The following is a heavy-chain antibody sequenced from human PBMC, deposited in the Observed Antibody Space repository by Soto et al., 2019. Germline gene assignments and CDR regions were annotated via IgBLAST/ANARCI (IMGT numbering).Heavy chain of an antibody. V-gene: IGHV1-2*02. Sequence: GVAVKVCSEECGDGTTACSMQWVRQAPGQGLEWMGWINPNSGDATYAQKFQGRVTMTMDTSITTAYMELSSLSYDDTAVYYCAREASAVLALDYWGPAILVTVSS. CDR3: AREASAVLALDY. CDR1: GDGTTACS. D-gene: IGHD6-19*01. CDR2: INPNSGDA. J-gene: IGHJ4*02.